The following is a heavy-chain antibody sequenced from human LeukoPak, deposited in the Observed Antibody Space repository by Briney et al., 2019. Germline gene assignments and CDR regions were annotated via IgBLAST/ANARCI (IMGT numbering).Heavy chain of an antibody. CDR1: GVTISSYY. V-gene: IGHV4-59*12. CDR2: MYYSGST. J-gene: IGHJ4*02. Sequence: SETLSLTCTVSGVTISSYYGSCIRRPPGKGLEGSGYMYYSGSTKYNHSLKSRVTISVHPSKNQFSLKLSSVPAADTAVYYCERVGLNWGSIQYWGQGTLVTVSS. CDR3: ERVGLNWGSIQY. D-gene: IGHD7-27*01.